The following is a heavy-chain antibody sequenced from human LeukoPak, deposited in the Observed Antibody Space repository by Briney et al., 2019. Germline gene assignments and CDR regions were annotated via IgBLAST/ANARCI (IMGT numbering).Heavy chain of an antibody. V-gene: IGHV3-30*02. CDR1: GFTFSSYG. Sequence: SGGSLRLSCAASGFTFSSYGMHWVRQAPGKGLEWVAFIRYDGSNKYYADSVKGRFTISRDNSKNTLYLQMNSLRAEDTAVYYCARLGTYSGSYYFDYWGQGTLVTVSS. CDR3: ARLGTYSGSYYFDY. J-gene: IGHJ4*02. D-gene: IGHD1-26*01. CDR2: IRYDGSNK.